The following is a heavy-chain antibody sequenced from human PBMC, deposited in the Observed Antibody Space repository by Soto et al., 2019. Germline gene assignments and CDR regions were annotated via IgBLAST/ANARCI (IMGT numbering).Heavy chain of an antibody. CDR1: SGSISSSNW. Sequence: QVQLQESGPGLVKPSGTLSLTCAVSSGSISSSNWWSWVRQPPGKGLEWIGEIYHSGSTNYNPSLKSRVTISVDKSKNQFSLKLSSVTAADTAVYYCARDMGDIVATKSLDYWGQGTLVTVSS. CDR3: ARDMGDIVATKSLDY. V-gene: IGHV4-4*02. CDR2: IYHSGST. J-gene: IGHJ4*02. D-gene: IGHD5-12*01.